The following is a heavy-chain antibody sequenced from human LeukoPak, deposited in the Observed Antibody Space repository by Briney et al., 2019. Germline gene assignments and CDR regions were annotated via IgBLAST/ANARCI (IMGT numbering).Heavy chain of an antibody. CDR3: ATDFISHYYDSSLDY. V-gene: IGHV1-24*01. J-gene: IGHJ4*02. CDR1: GYTLTELS. Sequence: ASVKVSCKVFGYTLTELSMHWARQAPGKGLEWMGGFDPEDGETIYAQKFQGRVTMTEDTSTDTAYMELSSLRSEDTAVYYCATDFISHYYDSSLDYWGQGTLVTVSS. D-gene: IGHD3-22*01. CDR2: FDPEDGET.